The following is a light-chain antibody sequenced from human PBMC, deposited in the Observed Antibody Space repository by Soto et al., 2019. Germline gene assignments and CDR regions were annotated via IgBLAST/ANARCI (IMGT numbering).Light chain of an antibody. Sequence: DIQMTQSPSTLSASVGDRVTITCLASQRISSWLACYQQKPGKAPKLLIYKASSLESGFPSSFSGSVSGTEFTLTISRLQPDDFETYYCQKNNSNLTFGQWTNVALK. V-gene: IGKV1-5*03. CDR2: KAS. J-gene: IGKJ1*01. CDR3: QKNNSNLT. CDR1: QRISSW.